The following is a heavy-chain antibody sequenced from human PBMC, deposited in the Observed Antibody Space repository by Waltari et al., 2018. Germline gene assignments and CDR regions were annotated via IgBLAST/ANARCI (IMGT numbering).Heavy chain of an antibody. CDR2: IYHSGST. D-gene: IGHD3-22*01. CDR1: GGSISSSNW. Sequence: QVQLQESGPGLVKPSGTLSLTCAVPGGSISSSNWRRWVTQPQGNGREWIGEIYHSGSTNYNPSLKSRVTISVDKSKNQFSLKLSSVTAADTAVYYCARDIYYYDSSGYYGAEYFQHWGQGTLVTVSS. J-gene: IGHJ1*01. CDR3: ARDIYYYDSSGYYGAEYFQH. V-gene: IGHV4-4*02.